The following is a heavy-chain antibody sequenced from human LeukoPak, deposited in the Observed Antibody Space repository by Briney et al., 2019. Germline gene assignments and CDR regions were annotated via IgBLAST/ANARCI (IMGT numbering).Heavy chain of an antibody. V-gene: IGHV4-31*03. CDR2: IYYSGST. Sequence: SETLSLTCTVSGGSISSGGYYWSWIRQHPGKGLEWIGYIYYSGSTYYNPSLKSRVTISVDTSKNQFSLMLSSVTAADTAVYYCASLSGSYYDYWGQGTLVTVSS. CDR1: GGSISSGGYY. D-gene: IGHD1-26*01. J-gene: IGHJ4*02. CDR3: ASLSGSYYDY.